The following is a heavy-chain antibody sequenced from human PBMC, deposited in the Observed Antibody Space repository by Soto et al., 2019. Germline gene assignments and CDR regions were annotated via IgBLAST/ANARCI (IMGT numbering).Heavy chain of an antibody. CDR3: ARAGYSSGWYISYNWFDP. D-gene: IGHD6-19*01. J-gene: IGHJ5*02. V-gene: IGHV4-34*01. CDR1: GGSFSCYY. Sequence: PSETLSLTCAVYGGSFSCYYWSWIRQPPGKGLEWIGEINHSGSTNYNPSLKSRVTISVDTSKNQFSLKLSSVTAADTAVYYCARAGYSSGWYISYNWFDPWGQGTLVTVSS. CDR2: INHSGST.